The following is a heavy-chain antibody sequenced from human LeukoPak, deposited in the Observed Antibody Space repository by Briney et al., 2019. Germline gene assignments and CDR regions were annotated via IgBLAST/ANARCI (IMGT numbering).Heavy chain of an antibody. V-gene: IGHV6-1*01. Sequence: SQTLSLTCAISGDSVSRPNVAWTWIRQSPSGGLEWLGRIIYRSEWHHDYAVSLRGRITISPDISKNQFSLQLNSVTPEDTAVYYCATYRFDYWGQGTLVIVS. J-gene: IGHJ4*02. CDR1: GDSVSRPNVA. D-gene: IGHD3-16*02. CDR2: IIYRSEWHH. CDR3: ATYRFDY.